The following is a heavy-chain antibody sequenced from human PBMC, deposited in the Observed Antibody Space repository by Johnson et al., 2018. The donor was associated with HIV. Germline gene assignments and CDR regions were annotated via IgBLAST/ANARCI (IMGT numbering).Heavy chain of an antibody. V-gene: IGHV3-30*14. CDR2: ISYDGSNK. D-gene: IGHD3-9*01. Sequence: QVQLVESGGGVVQPGRSLSLSCAASGFTFSSYAMYWVRQAPGKGLEWVAFISYDGSNKYYADSVKGRFTISRDNSKNTLYLQMNSLRAEDTAVYYCARDPYYDFLTGPRDAFDIWGQGTMVTVSS. J-gene: IGHJ3*02. CDR3: ARDPYYDFLTGPRDAFDI. CDR1: GFTFSSYA.